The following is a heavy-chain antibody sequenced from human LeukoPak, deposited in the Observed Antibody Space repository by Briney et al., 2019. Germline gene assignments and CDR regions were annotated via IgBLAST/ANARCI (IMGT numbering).Heavy chain of an antibody. D-gene: IGHD3-10*01. CDR2: ISTSSSYI. CDR1: RFTFSSYV. Sequence: GGSLRLSCAASRFTFSSYVMKWVRQVPGKGLEWVSSISTSSSYIYYADSVKGRFTISRDNSKNTLYLQMNSLRAEDTAVYYCAREYGSGSYFDYWGQGTLVTVSS. V-gene: IGHV3-21*04. J-gene: IGHJ4*02. CDR3: AREYGSGSYFDY.